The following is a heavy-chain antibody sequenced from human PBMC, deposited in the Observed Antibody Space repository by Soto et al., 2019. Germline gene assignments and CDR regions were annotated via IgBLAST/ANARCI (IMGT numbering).Heavy chain of an antibody. Sequence: SETLSLTCAVYGGSFSGYYWSWTRQPPGKGLEWIGEINHSGSTNYNPSLKSRVTISVDTSKNQFSLKLSSVTAADTAVYYCARGSSRDYYGSGSYSAYYYYYMDVWGKGTTVTVSS. V-gene: IGHV4-34*01. J-gene: IGHJ6*03. CDR3: ARGSSRDYYGSGSYSAYYYYYMDV. D-gene: IGHD3-10*01. CDR1: GGSFSGYY. CDR2: INHSGST.